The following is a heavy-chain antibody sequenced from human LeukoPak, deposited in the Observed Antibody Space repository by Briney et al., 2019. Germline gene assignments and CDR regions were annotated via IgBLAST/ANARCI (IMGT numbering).Heavy chain of an antibody. CDR2: INHSGST. CDR3: ARGLAAAAYFDY. J-gene: IGHJ4*02. D-gene: IGHD6-13*01. Sequence: SETLSLTCAVSGYPINNAYYWVWIRQPPGKGLEWIGEINHSGSTNYNPSLKSRVTISVDTSKNQFSLKLSSVTAADTAVYYCARGLAAAAYFDYWGQGTLVTVSS. V-gene: IGHV4-38-2*01. CDR1: GYPINNAYY.